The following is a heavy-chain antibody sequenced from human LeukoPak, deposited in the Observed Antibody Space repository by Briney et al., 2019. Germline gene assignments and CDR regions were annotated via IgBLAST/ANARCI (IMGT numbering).Heavy chain of an antibody. J-gene: IGHJ4*02. CDR1: GFTFSSYE. CDR3: ARLTTMTTTGGPFDY. D-gene: IGHD4-17*01. CDR2: ISSSGNTI. Sequence: SGGSLRLPCAASGFTFSSYEMNWVRQAPGKGLEWVSYISSSGNTIYYADSVKGRFTISRDNAKNSLYLQIKSLRAEDTAVYYCARLTTMTTTGGPFDYWGQGTLVTVSS. V-gene: IGHV3-48*03.